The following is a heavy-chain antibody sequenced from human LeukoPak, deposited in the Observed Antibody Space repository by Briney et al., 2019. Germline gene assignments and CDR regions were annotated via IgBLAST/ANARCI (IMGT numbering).Heavy chain of an antibody. CDR2: IYYSGST. J-gene: IGHJ4*02. Sequence: PSETLSLTCTVSGGSISSGDYYWSWIRQPPGKGLEWIGYIYYSGSTYYNPSLKSRVTISVDTSKNQFSLKLSSVTAADTAVYYCARGRDYYGSGSYYAYWGQGTLVTVSS. D-gene: IGHD3-10*01. CDR1: GGSISSGDYY. CDR3: ARGRDYYGSGSYYAY. V-gene: IGHV4-30-4*08.